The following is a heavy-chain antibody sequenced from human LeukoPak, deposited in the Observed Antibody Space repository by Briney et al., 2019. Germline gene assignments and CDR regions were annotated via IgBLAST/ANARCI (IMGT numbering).Heavy chain of an antibody. D-gene: IGHD3-22*01. J-gene: IGHJ6*02. Sequence: PGRSLRLSCAASGFTFSSYGMHWVRQAPGKGLEWVAVIWYDGSNKYYADSVKGRFTISRDNSKNTLYLQMNSLRAEDTAVYYCARVHSSGYYPPLYGMDVWGQGTTVTVSS. CDR3: ARVHSSGYYPPLYGMDV. CDR2: IWYDGSNK. V-gene: IGHV3-33*01. CDR1: GFTFSSYG.